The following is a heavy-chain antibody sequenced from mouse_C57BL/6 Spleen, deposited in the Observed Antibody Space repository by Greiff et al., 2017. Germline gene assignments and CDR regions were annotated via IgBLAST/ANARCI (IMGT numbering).Heavy chain of an antibody. J-gene: IGHJ2*01. Sequence: QVQLQQSGAELVKPGASVKLSCKASGYTFTSYWMQWVKQRPGQGLEWIGEIDPSDSYTNYNQKFKGKATLTVDTSSSTAYMQLSSLTSEDSAVYYCARSGGIFDYWGQGTTLTVSS. D-gene: IGHD3-2*02. CDR1: GYTFTSYW. V-gene: IGHV1-50*01. CDR3: ARSGGIFDY. CDR2: IDPSDSYT.